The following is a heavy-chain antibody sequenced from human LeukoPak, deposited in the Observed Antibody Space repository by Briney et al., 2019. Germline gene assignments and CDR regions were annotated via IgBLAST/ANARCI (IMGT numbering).Heavy chain of an antibody. CDR3: ARDSTARAYDI. Sequence: SETLSLTCSVSGGSITSYYWSWIRKPAGKGLEWTGRIYTSGSTNYSPSLKSRITMSVDTSNNQFSLNLSSVTAADTAVYYCARDSTARAYDIWGQGTMVTVSS. V-gene: IGHV4-4*07. D-gene: IGHD2-2*01. CDR2: IYTSGST. J-gene: IGHJ3*02. CDR1: GGSITSYY.